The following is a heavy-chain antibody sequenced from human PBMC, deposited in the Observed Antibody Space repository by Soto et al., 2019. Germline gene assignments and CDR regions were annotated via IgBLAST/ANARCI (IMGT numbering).Heavy chain of an antibody. Sequence: GGSLRLSCAASGFTFSSYAMSWVRQAPGKGLEWVSAISGSGGSTYYADSVKGRFTISRDNSKNTLYLQMNSLRAEDTAVYYCAKDRVVPAAMPTTVPRSFDYWGQGTLVTVSS. J-gene: IGHJ4*02. CDR3: AKDRVVPAAMPTTVPRSFDY. CDR1: GFTFSSYA. CDR2: ISGSGGST. D-gene: IGHD2-2*01. V-gene: IGHV3-23*01.